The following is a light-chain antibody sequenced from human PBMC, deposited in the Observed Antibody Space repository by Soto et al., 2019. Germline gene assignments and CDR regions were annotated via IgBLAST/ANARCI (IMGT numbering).Light chain of an antibody. CDR1: SSSKW. CDR3: QHNTDFT. Sequence: DIQMTQSPSTLAASVGDTVTMTCRSSSKWLAWYQKKPGKAPKLLIYDVSNLERGVPPRFSGSTSGAESTLTITGLKPDDLGTYYCQHNTDFTFGQGTKVDI. CDR2: DVS. V-gene: IGKV1-5*01. J-gene: IGKJ2*01.